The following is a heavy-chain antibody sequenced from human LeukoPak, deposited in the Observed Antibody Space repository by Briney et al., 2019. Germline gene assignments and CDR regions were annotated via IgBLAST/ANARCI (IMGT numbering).Heavy chain of an antibody. D-gene: IGHD2-21*02. J-gene: IGHJ6*02. CDR1: GFTFNYYS. V-gene: IGHV3-7*01. Sequence: GGSLRLSCAASGFTFNYYSIDWVPQAPGKRQECVTNRKQGGSEIYYVDTVKGRFTISRYNDKNSLYLQMNRLRVEDTAVYYCVRDRGAWGDWSGLEVWGQGTTITVSS. CDR2: RKQGGSEI. CDR3: VRDRGAWGDWSGLEV.